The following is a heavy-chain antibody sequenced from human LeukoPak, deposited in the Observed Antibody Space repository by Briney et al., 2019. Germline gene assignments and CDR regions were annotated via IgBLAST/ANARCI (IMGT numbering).Heavy chain of an antibody. CDR3: ARHPSEYDVLTGYRIHYYFDY. CDR1: GGYISSNY. D-gene: IGHD3-9*01. J-gene: IGHJ4*02. V-gene: IGHV4-59*08. Sequence: SETLSLTCTVSGGYISSNYWIWLRQPPGKRLEWIGYIYYSGRTKYNPSLKSRVTISLDTSKNQFSLKLSSVTAADTAVFYCARHPSEYDVLTGYRIHYYFDYWGQGTLVTVSS. CDR2: IYYSGRT.